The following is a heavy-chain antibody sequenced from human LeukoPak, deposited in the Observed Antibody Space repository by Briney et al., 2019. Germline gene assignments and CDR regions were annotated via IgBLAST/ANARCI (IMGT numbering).Heavy chain of an antibody. D-gene: IGHD1-1*01. V-gene: IGHV1-69*05. CDR1: GGTFNNYA. CDR3: ARDIPGYDAFDI. Sequence: EASMKVSCKASGGTFNNYAISWVRQAPGQGLEWMGGIIPIFDTPNYAQKFQGRVTITTDESKSTAYMELSSLRSEDTAVYYCARDIPGYDAFDIWGQGTVVTVSS. CDR2: IIPIFDTP. J-gene: IGHJ3*02.